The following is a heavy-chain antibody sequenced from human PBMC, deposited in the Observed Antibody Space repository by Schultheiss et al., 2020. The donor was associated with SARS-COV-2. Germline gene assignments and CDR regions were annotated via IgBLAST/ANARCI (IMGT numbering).Heavy chain of an antibody. V-gene: IGHV3-48*03. D-gene: IGHD1-26*01. Sequence: GGSLRLSCVVSGLTFRDYQMNWVRQAPGKGLEWVSYISSSGSTIYYADSVKGRFTISRDNAKKSLYLQMNSLTSEDTAVYYCARGGSTKATFWGQGTTVTVAS. CDR2: ISSSGSTI. CDR3: ARGGSTKATF. CDR1: GLTFRDYQ. J-gene: IGHJ6*02.